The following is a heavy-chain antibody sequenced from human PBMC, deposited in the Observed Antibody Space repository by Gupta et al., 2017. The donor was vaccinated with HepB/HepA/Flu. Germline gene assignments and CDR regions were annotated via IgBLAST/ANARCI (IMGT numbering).Heavy chain of an antibody. J-gene: IGHJ5*02. Sequence: QVQLVESGENVVQPGRSLRLSCAASGFTFSTCGMHWVRQAPGKGLEWVAGISSDGNDKYYADSVKGRFTVSRDNSKNTLYLQMNSLRAEDTAVYYCANDYSGNSALHHWGQGILVTVSP. V-gene: IGHV3-30*18. CDR2: ISSDGNDK. CDR3: ANDYSGNSALHH. CDR1: GFTFSTCG. D-gene: IGHD4-4*01.